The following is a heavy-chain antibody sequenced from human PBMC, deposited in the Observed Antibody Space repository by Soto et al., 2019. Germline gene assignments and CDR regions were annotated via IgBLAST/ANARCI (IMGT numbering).Heavy chain of an antibody. V-gene: IGHV1-18*01. D-gene: IGHD2-21*02. CDR3: ARELAYCGGDCYSDYYGMDV. J-gene: IGHJ6*02. Sequence: QVQLVQSGAEVKKPGASVKVSCKASGYTFTSYGISWVRQAPGQGLEWMGWISAYNGNTNYAQKLQGRVTMTTDTSTSTAYMELRRLRSDDTAVYYCARELAYCGGDCYSDYYGMDVWGQGTTVTVSS. CDR1: GYTFTSYG. CDR2: ISAYNGNT.